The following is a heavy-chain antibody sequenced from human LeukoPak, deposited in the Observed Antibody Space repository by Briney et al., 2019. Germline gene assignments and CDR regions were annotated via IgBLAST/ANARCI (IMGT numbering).Heavy chain of an antibody. CDR1: GFTFSSYW. V-gene: IGHV3-74*01. J-gene: IGHJ4*02. D-gene: IGHD3-3*01. CDR2: INSDGGST. Sequence: GGSLRLSCAASGFTFSSYWMHWVRQAPGKGLVWVSRINSDGGSTSYADSVKGRFTISRDNAKNTLYLHMNSLRAEDTAVYYCARVASYDFWSGYCPDYWGQGTLVTVSS. CDR3: ARVASYDFWSGYCPDY.